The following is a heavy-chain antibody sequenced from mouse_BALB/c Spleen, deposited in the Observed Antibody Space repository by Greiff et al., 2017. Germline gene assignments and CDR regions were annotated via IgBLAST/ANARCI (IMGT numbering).Heavy chain of an antibody. CDR3: ATSPFAY. V-gene: IGHV14-1*02. CDR1: GFNITDYY. J-gene: IGHJ3*01. Sequence: VQLQQSGAELVRPGALVKLSCKASGFNITDYYMHWVKQRPEQGLEWIGWIDPENGNTIYDPKFQGKASITADTSSNTAYLQLSSLTSEDTAVYYCATSPFAYWGQGTLVTVSA. CDR2: IDPENGNT.